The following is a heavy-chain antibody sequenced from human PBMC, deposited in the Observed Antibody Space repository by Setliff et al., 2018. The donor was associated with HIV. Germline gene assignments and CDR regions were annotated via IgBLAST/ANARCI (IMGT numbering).Heavy chain of an antibody. Sequence: ASVKVSCKSSGYTFSDYYIHWVRQAPGQGLEWMGWINADSGHTNYAEKFLGRVTMTRNTSFSTAYMEVGRLRSDDTAVYYCARGRGCSWCSHYYRCARSTPVPSRRAAGSSPSSNYY. D-gene: IGHD2-15*01. J-gene: IGHJ6*01. V-gene: IGHV1-2*02. CDR1: GYTFSDYY. CDR2: INADSGHT. CDR3: ARGRGCSWCSHYYRCARSTPVPSRRAAGSSPSSNYY.